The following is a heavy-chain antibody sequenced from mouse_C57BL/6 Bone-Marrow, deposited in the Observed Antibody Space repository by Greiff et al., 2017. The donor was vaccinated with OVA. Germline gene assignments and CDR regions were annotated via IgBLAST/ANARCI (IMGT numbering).Heavy chain of an antibody. J-gene: IGHJ4*01. CDR3: ARRGYDYDGHYYAMDN. CDR1: GYTFTTYP. Sequence: VQLQQSGAELVKPGASVKMSCKASGYTFTTYPIEWMKQNHGKSLEWIGNFHPYNDDTKYNEKFKGKATLTVEKSSSTVYLELSRLTSDDSAVYYCARRGYDYDGHYYAMDNWGQGTSVTVSS. V-gene: IGHV1-47*01. D-gene: IGHD2-4*01. CDR2: FHPYNDDT.